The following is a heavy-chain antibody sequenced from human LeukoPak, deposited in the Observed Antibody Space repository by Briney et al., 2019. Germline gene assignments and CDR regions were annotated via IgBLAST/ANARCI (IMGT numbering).Heavy chain of an antibody. CDR2: ISSDGGST. CDR3: ARRPYYDSSGYFDY. D-gene: IGHD3-22*01. Sequence: GGSLRLSCAASGFTFNSYTMHWVRQAPGKGLEYVSGISSDGGSTYYANSVKGRFTISRDSSKNTLYLQMGSLRAEDMAVYYCARRPYYDSSGYFDYWGQGTLVTVSS. CDR1: GFTFNSYT. V-gene: IGHV3-64*01. J-gene: IGHJ4*02.